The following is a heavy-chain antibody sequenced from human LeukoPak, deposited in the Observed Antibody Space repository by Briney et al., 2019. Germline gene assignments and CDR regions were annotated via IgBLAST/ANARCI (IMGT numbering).Heavy chain of an antibody. Sequence: GGSLRLSCAASGFTFSSYSMNWVRQAPGKGLEWVSSISSSSSYIYYADSVKGRFTISRDNAKNSLNLQMNSLRAEDTAVYYCARDNNYYGSGSYYNVGVYWGQGTLVTVSS. CDR2: ISSSSSYI. V-gene: IGHV3-21*01. J-gene: IGHJ4*02. D-gene: IGHD3-10*01. CDR1: GFTFSSYS. CDR3: ARDNNYYGSGSYYNVGVY.